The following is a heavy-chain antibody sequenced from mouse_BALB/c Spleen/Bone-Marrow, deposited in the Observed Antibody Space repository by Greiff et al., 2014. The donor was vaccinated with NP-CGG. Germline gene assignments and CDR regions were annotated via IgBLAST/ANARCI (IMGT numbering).Heavy chain of an antibody. CDR3: ARGRDYDVFSY. J-gene: IGHJ3*01. CDR1: GYTFTSYW. D-gene: IGHD2-4*01. CDR2: IDPYDSET. Sequence: QVQLKESGAELVRPGASVKLSCKASGYTFTSYWMNWVKQRPEQGLEWIGRIDPYDSETHYKQKFKDKAILTVDKSSSTAYMQLSSLTSEDSAVHYCARGRDYDVFSYWGQGTLVTVSA. V-gene: IGHV1-52*01.